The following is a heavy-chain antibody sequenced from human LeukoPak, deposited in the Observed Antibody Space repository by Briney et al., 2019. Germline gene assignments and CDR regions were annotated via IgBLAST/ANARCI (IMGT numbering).Heavy chain of an antibody. V-gene: IGHV4-34*01. CDR2: INHSGST. D-gene: IGHD3-10*01. CDR3: AREWQGSGNYRGGLKFDP. CDR1: GGSFSGYY. J-gene: IGHJ5*02. Sequence: SETLSLTCAVYGGSFSGYYWSWIRQPPGKGLEWIGEINHSGSTNYNPSLKSRVTISVDTSKNQFSLKLSSVTAADTAVYYCAREWQGSGNYRGGLKFDPWGQGTLVTVSS.